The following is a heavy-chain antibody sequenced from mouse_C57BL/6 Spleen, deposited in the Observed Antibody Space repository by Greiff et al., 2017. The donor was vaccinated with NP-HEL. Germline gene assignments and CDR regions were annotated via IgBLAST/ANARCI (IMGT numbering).Heavy chain of an antibody. D-gene: IGHD2-5*01. Sequence: QVQLQQSGAELVKPGASVKLSCKASGYTFTSYWMHWVKQRPGQGLEWIGMIHPNSGSTNYNEQFKSKATLTVDKSSSTAYMQLSSLTSEDAAVYYCARREGIWGNSNYGLDDWGQGTTLTVSS. CDR2: IHPNSGST. J-gene: IGHJ2*01. V-gene: IGHV1-64*01. CDR1: GYTFTSYW. CDR3: ARREGIWGNSNYGLDD.